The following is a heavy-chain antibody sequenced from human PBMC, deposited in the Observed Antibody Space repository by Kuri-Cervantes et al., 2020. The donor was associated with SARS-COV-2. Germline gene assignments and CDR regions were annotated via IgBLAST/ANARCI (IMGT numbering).Heavy chain of an antibody. D-gene: IGHD2/OR15-2a*01. Sequence: SETLSLTCTVSGYSISSGYYWGWIRQPPGKGLEWIGYIYYSGSTNYNPSLKSRVTISVDTSKNQFSLKLSSVTAADTAAYYCARDVNSQDYSQYYDWFDPWGQGTLVTVSS. CDR3: ARDVNSQDYSQYYDWFDP. J-gene: IGHJ5*02. CDR2: IYYSGST. CDR1: GYSISSGYY. V-gene: IGHV4-61*01.